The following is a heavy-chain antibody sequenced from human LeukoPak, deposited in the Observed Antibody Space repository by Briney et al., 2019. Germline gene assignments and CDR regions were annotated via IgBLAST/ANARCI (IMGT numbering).Heavy chain of an antibody. CDR3: ARVLDYDILTVFDP. D-gene: IGHD3-9*01. J-gene: IGHJ5*02. CDR1: GFTFSYYA. CDR2: ISYDGSNK. V-gene: IGHV3-30*04. Sequence: PGGSLRLSCAASGFTFSYYAMHWVRQAPGKGLEWVAFISYDGSNKYFADSVKGRFTISRDNSKNTLYLQMNSLRSEDTAVYYCARVLDYDILTVFDPWGQGTLVTVSS.